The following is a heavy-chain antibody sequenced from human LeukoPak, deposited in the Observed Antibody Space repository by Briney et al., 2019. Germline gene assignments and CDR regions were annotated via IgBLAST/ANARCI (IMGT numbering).Heavy chain of an antibody. CDR1: GGSTNSRPYY. CDR2: FYYSGST. CDR3: ARLVVSTWYHEVLLGRDY. V-gene: IGHV4-39*01. J-gene: IGHJ4*02. Sequence: PSETLSLTCTVSGGSTNSRPYYWGWIRQPPGKGLEWLGSFYYSGSTYYKPSLKSRVTISVDTSKNQFSLKLSSVTAADTAVYYCARLVVSTWYHEVLLGRDYWGQGTLVTVSS. D-gene: IGHD6-13*01.